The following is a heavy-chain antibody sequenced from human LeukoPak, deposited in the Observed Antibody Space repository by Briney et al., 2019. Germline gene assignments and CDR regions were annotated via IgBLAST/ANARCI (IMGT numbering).Heavy chain of an antibody. Sequence: GGSLRLSCAASGFIFSTYAMSWVRQAPGKGLEWVSGISSSGGNTYYTDSVKGRFTISRDNSKNTLYLQMHSLRAEDTAQYYCAKDIAAAALDYWGQGTLVTVSS. CDR2: ISSSGGNT. D-gene: IGHD6-13*01. J-gene: IGHJ4*02. V-gene: IGHV3-23*01. CDR3: AKDIAAAALDY. CDR1: GFIFSTYA.